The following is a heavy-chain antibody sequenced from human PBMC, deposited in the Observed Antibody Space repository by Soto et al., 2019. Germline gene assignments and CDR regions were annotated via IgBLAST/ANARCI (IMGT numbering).Heavy chain of an antibody. Sequence: QVQLVQSGAEEKKPGASVKVSCKASGYTFTSYAMHWVRQAPGQRLEWMGWINAGNGNTKYSQKFQGRVTITRDTAASTAYMELSSLRSEDTAVYYCARDPSDYGMDVWGQGTTVTVSS. D-gene: IGHD6-6*01. CDR2: INAGNGNT. CDR1: GYTFTSYA. CDR3: ARDPSDYGMDV. V-gene: IGHV1-3*05. J-gene: IGHJ6*02.